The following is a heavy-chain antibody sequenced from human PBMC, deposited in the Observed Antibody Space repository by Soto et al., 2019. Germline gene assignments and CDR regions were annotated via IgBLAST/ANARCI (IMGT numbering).Heavy chain of an antibody. CDR1: GYTFTGYY. D-gene: IGHD3-3*01. V-gene: IGHV1-2*04. J-gene: IGHJ4*02. CDR3: ARGLYYDFWSGYYYFDY. CDR2: INPNSGGT. Sequence: ASVKVSCKASGYTFTGYYMHWVRQAPGQGLEWMGWINPNSGGTNYARKFQGWVTMTRDTSISTAYMELSRLRSDDTAVYYCARGLYYDFWSGYYYFDYWGQGTLVTVSS.